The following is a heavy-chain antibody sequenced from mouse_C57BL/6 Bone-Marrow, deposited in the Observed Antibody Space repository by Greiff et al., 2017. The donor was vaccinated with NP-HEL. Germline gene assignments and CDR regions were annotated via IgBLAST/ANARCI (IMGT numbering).Heavy chain of an antibody. CDR1: GYTFTSYG. D-gene: IGHD1-1*01. Sequence: VKLQESGAELARPGASVKLSCKASGYTFTSYGISWVKQRTGQGLEWIGEIYPRSGNTYYNEKFKGKATLTADKSSSTAYMELRSLTSEDSAVYFCARPFTTVSRYFDVWGTGTTVTVSS. V-gene: IGHV1-81*01. CDR3: ARPFTTVSRYFDV. J-gene: IGHJ1*03. CDR2: IYPRSGNT.